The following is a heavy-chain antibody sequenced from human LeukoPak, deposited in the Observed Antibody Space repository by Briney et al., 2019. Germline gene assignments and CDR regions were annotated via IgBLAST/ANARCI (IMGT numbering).Heavy chain of an antibody. J-gene: IGHJ4*02. CDR2: ISSSASTI. CDR1: GFSFSSYE. CDR3: ARDKVLRSTFDY. D-gene: IGHD3-16*01. Sequence: GGSLRLSCAASGFSFSSYEMNWVRQAPGKGLEWVSYISSSASTIYYADSVKGRFTISRDNARNLLYLQMNSLRAEDTAVYYCARDKVLRSTFDYWGQGTLVTVSS. V-gene: IGHV3-48*03.